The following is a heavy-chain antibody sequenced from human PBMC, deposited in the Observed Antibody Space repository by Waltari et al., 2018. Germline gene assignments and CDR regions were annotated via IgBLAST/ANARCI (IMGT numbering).Heavy chain of an antibody. J-gene: IGHJ4*02. CDR1: GGSISSSSYY. Sequence: QLQLQESGPGLVQPSETLSLTCTVSGGSISSSSYYWDWIRQPPGKGPEWIGRMYYSGSTDYNPSLKGRVTISVDTSKNQFSLKLSSVTAADTAVYYCARGVWSGYCFDYWGQGTLVTVSS. CDR3: ARGVWSGYCFDY. CDR2: MYYSGST. D-gene: IGHD3-3*01. V-gene: IGHV4-39*07.